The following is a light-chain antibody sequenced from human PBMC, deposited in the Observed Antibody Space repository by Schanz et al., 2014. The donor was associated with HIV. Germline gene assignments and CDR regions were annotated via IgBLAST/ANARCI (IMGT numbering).Light chain of an antibody. CDR2: AAS. J-gene: IGKJ4*01. CDR3: QQYYSSPLT. Sequence: AIQLTQSPFSLSASAGDRVTITCRASQGISSYLVWYQQKPGKAPKLLIFAASTLQSGVPSRFSGSGSGTDFTLTISCLQSEDFATYYCQQYYSSPLTFGGGTKVEIK. V-gene: IGKV1-8*01. CDR1: QGISSY.